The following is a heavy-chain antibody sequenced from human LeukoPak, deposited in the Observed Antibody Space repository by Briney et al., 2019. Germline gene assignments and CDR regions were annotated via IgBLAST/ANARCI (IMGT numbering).Heavy chain of an antibody. J-gene: IGHJ4*02. D-gene: IGHD1-14*01. CDR3: ARLVRTSTYYFDY. CDR1: GYTFTGYY. CDR2: INPNSGGT. Sequence: ASVKVSCKASGYTFTGYYMHWVRQAPGQGLEWMGWINPNSGGTNYAQKFQGRVTMTRDTSISTAYMELSRLRSDDTAVYYCARLVRTSTYYFDYWGQGTLVTVSS. V-gene: IGHV1-2*02.